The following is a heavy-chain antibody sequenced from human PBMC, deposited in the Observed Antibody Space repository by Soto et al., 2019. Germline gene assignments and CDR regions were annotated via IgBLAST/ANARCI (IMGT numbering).Heavy chain of an antibody. V-gene: IGHV1-8*01. CDR3: ARGLMGTYCGGDCKASDAFDI. J-gene: IGHJ3*02. CDR1: GYTFTSYD. CDR2: MNPNSGNT. D-gene: IGHD2-21*01. Sequence: ASVKVSCKASGYTFTSYDINWVRQATGQGLGWMGWMNPNSGNTGYAQKFQGRVTMTRNTSISTAYMELSSLRSEDTAVYYCARGLMGTYCGGDCKASDAFDIWGQGTMVTVSS.